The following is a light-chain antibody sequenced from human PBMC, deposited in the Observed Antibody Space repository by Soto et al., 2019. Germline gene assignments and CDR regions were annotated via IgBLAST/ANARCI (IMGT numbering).Light chain of an antibody. CDR2: GVS. J-gene: IGKJ4*01. CDR1: QSVSSY. Sequence: EIVMTQSPATLSVSPGERATLSCRASQSVSSYLAWYQQKPGQAPRLLIYGVSTRANGVPARFSGSGSGTVFTLTISSLQSEDFAVYYCQQYNNWPLTFGGGTKVDI. V-gene: IGKV3-15*01. CDR3: QQYNNWPLT.